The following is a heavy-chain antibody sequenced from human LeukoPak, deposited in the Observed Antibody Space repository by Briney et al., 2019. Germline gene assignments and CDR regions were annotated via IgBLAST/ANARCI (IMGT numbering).Heavy chain of an antibody. CDR1: GFTFTSYS. J-gene: IGHJ4*02. CDR3: ARGATYISGHHDA. V-gene: IGHV1-46*01. D-gene: IGHD6-19*01. Sequence: GASVKVSCKASGFTFTSYSMQWVRQAPGQRLEWMGIINPSGSITSYTKKFQGRVTITRDTSTSTVYMELSSLRSDDTAVYYCARGATYISGHHDAWGQGTLVTVSS. CDR2: INPSGSIT.